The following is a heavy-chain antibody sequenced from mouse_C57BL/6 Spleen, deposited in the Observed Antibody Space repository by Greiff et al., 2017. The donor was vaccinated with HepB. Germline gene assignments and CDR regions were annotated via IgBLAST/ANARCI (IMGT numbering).Heavy chain of an antibody. J-gene: IGHJ1*03. CDR2: IYPGDGDT. Sequence: VKVVESGPELVKPGASVKISCKASGYAFSSSWMNWVKQRPGKGLEWIGRIYPGDGDTNYNGKFKGKATLTADKSSSTAYMQLSSLTSEDSAVYFCARSDIWWYFDVWGTGTTVTVSS. D-gene: IGHD1-1*02. CDR1: GYAFSSSW. CDR3: ARSDIWWYFDV. V-gene: IGHV1-82*01.